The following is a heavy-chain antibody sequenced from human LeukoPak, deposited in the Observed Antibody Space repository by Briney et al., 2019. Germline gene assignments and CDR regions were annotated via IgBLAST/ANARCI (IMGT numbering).Heavy chain of an antibody. V-gene: IGHV1-2*02. CDR2: INPNSGGT. CDR1: GYTFTGYY. D-gene: IGHD5-18*01. CDR3: ARGPDTAMAPLFDY. Sequence: ASVKVSCKASGYTFTGYYMHWVRQAPGQGLEWMGWINPNSGGTNYAQKFQGRVTMTRDTSISTAYMELSRLRSDDTALYYCARGPDTAMAPLFDYWGQGTLVTVSS. J-gene: IGHJ4*02.